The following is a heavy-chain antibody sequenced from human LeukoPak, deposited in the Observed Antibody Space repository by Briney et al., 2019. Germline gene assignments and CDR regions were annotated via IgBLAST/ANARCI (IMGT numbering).Heavy chain of an antibody. Sequence: SETLSLTCTVSGGSISNYYWSWIRQSPGKGLEWIGYIYHSGSTNYNPSLKSRVTISVDRFKNHFSLKLKSVTAADTAVYYCARGFWSGYYNSNWFDPWGQGTLVTVSS. J-gene: IGHJ5*02. D-gene: IGHD3-3*01. CDR3: ARGFWSGYYNSNWFDP. CDR2: IYHSGST. CDR1: GGSISNYY. V-gene: IGHV4-59*12.